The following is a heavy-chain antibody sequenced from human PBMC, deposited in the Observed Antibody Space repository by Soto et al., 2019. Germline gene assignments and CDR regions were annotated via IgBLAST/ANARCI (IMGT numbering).Heavy chain of an antibody. CDR3: AKDGRCSTSCYYYYYYMDV. D-gene: IGHD2-2*01. J-gene: IGHJ6*03. V-gene: IGHV3-23*01. CDR1: GFTFSSYA. Sequence: GGSLRLSCAASGFTFSSYAMSWVRQAPGKGLEWVSAISGSGGSTYYADSVKGRFTISRDNSKNTLYLQMNSLRAEDTAVYYCAKDGRCSTSCYYYYYYMDVWGKGTTVTVSS. CDR2: ISGSGGST.